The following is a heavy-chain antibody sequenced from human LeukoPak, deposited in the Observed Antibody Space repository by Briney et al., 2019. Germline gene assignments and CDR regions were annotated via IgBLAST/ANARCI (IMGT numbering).Heavy chain of an antibody. V-gene: IGHV3-9*01. D-gene: IGHD5-18*01. Sequence: GGSLRLSCAASGFTFDDYAMHWVRQAPGKGLEWVSGISWNSGSIGYADSVKGRFTISRDNAKNSLYLQMNSLRAEDTALYYCAKAHGYSYGPNWFDPWGQGTLVTVSS. CDR3: AKAHGYSYGPNWFDP. J-gene: IGHJ5*02. CDR1: GFTFDDYA. CDR2: ISWNSGSI.